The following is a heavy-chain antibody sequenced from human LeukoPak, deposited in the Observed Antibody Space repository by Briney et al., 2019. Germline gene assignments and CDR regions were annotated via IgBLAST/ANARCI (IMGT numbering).Heavy chain of an antibody. D-gene: IGHD3-10*01. CDR3: VGASRSGYFDY. CDR1: GFTVSSNY. J-gene: IGHJ4*02. Sequence: GGSLRLSCAASGFTVSSNYMSWVRQAPGKGLEWVSVIYSGGSTYYADSVKGRFTISRDSSKNTLYLQMNSLRAEDTAVYYCVGASRSGYFDYWGQGTLVTVSS. V-gene: IGHV3-53*01. CDR2: IYSGGST.